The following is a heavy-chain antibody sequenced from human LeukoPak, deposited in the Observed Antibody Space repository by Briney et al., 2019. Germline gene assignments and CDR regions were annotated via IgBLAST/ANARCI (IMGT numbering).Heavy chain of an antibody. D-gene: IGHD6-19*01. CDR2: INPNSGGT. CDR1: GYTFTSYY. J-gene: IGHJ4*02. Sequence: ASVKVSCKASGYTFTSYYMHWVRQAPGQGLEWMGWINPNSGGTNYAQKFQGRVTMTRDTSISTAYMELSRLRSDDTAVYYCARVIAVAGIPPEDYWGQGTLVTVSS. V-gene: IGHV1-2*02. CDR3: ARVIAVAGIPPEDY.